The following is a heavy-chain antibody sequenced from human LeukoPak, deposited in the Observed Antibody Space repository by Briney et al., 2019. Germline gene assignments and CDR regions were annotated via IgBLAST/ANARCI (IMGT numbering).Heavy chain of an antibody. CDR3: AGDKTTGGWYEFDY. CDR1: GFTFSSYA. J-gene: IGHJ4*02. D-gene: IGHD6-19*01. CDR2: MSGSGGRT. V-gene: IGHV3-23*01. Sequence: GGSLRLSCAASGFTFSSYAMSWVRQAPGKGLEWVSAMSGSGGRTYYADSVKGRFTISRDNSKNTLYLQMNSLRAEDTAVYYCAGDKTTGGWYEFDYWGQGTLVTVSS.